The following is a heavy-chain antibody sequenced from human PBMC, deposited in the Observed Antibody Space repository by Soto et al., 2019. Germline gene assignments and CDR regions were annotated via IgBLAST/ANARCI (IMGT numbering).Heavy chain of an antibody. CDR2: ISTFNGDT. CDR3: ARGYCADDICYYFDF. Sequence: QAQLVQSGPEVKKPGASVKVSCETSGYTFTTYDITWVRQAPGQGLEWMGWISTFNGDTKYEEKLQDRVTMTTDTFTATAYMELRSLGSDDTAVYYCARGYCADDICYYFDFWGQGTLVTVSS. V-gene: IGHV1-18*01. CDR1: GYTFTTYD. D-gene: IGHD2-8*01. J-gene: IGHJ4*02.